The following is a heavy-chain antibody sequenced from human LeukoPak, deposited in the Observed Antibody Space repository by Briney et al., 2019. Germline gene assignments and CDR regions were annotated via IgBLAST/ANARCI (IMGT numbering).Heavy chain of an antibody. CDR3: ARVIVVVPAAIFGYYYYYMDV. D-gene: IGHD2-2*02. J-gene: IGHJ6*03. Sequence: PSETLSLTCAVYGGSYSGYYWSWLRQPPGKGLDGVGVINHSGSTNYNPSLKSRVTISVDTSKNQFSLKLSSVTAADTAVYYCARVIVVVPAAIFGYYYYYMDVWGKGTTVTVSS. V-gene: IGHV4-34*01. CDR1: GGSYSGYY. CDR2: INHSGST.